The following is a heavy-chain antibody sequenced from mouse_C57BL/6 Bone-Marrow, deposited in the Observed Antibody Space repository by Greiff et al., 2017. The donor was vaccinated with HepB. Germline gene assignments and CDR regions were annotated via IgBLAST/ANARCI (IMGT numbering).Heavy chain of an antibody. CDR2: IYPGSGST. CDR3: ARYSLPITTVVLDY. Sequence: QVQRQQPGAELVKPGASVKMSCKASGYTFTSYWITWVKQRPGQGLEWIGDIYPGSGSTNYNEKFKSKATLTVDTSSSTAYMQLSSLTSEDSAVYYCARYSLPITTVVLDYWGQGTTLTVSS. CDR1: GYTFTSYW. V-gene: IGHV1-55*01. D-gene: IGHD1-1*01. J-gene: IGHJ2*01.